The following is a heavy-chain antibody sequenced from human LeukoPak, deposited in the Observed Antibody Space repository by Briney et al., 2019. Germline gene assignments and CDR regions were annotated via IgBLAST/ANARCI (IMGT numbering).Heavy chain of an antibody. Sequence: GGSLRLSCAASGFTFTDYSMNWVRQAPGKGLEWVSSMNSDGSHIYHAGSVEGRFTISRDNARNSLYLQMNGLRDEDTAAYYCARGSFGVFDYWGQEILVTVSS. CDR2: MNSDGSHI. D-gene: IGHD3-10*01. J-gene: IGHJ4*02. CDR3: ARGSFGVFDY. CDR1: GFTFTDYS. V-gene: IGHV3-48*02.